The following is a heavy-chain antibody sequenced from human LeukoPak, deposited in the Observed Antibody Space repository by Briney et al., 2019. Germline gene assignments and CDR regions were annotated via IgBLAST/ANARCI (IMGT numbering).Heavy chain of an antibody. Sequence: GRSLRLSCTASGFTFGDYLMSWFRQAPGKGLEWIGFISGGTTEYAASVKGIFTISRDDSTNIAYLQMNSLTTEDTAVYYCSRGSGWLSVYWGQGTLVTVSS. D-gene: IGHD6-19*01. CDR1: GFTFGDYL. CDR3: SRGSGWLSVY. J-gene: IGHJ4*02. V-gene: IGHV3-49*03. CDR2: ISGGTT.